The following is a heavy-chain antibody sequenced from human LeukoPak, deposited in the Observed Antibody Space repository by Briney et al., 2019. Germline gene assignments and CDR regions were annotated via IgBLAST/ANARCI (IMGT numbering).Heavy chain of an antibody. D-gene: IGHD2-21*02. V-gene: IGHV4-4*07. J-gene: IGHJ4*02. CDR3: ARQGVATAIDY. CDR2: ISASGNT. CDR1: GGSISNYY. Sequence: SQTLSLTCTVSGGSISNYYWSWIRQPAGKGLEWIGRISASGNTNYNPSLKSRVTMSVDTSMNLFALKLSSVTAADTAVYYCARQGVATAIDYWGQGTLVTVSS.